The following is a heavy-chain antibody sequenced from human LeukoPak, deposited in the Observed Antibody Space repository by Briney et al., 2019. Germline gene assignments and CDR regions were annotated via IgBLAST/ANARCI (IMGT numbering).Heavy chain of an antibody. Sequence: PGGSLRLSCAASGFTFSTYAMHWVRQAPGKGLEWVAVISYDGSNKYSADSVKGRFTISRDNSKNTLYLQMNSLRAEDTAVYYCARDRLSWELHFDYWGQGTLVTVSS. V-gene: IGHV3-30*04. CDR3: ARDRLSWELHFDY. CDR1: GFTFSTYA. D-gene: IGHD3-10*01. CDR2: ISYDGSNK. J-gene: IGHJ4*02.